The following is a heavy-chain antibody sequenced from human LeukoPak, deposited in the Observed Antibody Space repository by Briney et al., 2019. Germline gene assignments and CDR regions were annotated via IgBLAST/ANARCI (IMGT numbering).Heavy chain of an antibody. D-gene: IGHD4-17*01. V-gene: IGHV1-2*02. CDR2: INPNRGGT. CDR3: AREMTTVTTLGY. Sequence: VASVKVSCKASGYTFTGYYMHWVRQAPGQGLEWMGWINPNRGGTNYAQKFQGRVTMTRDTSISTAYMELSRLRSDDTAVYYCAREMTTVTTLGYWGQGTLVTVSS. CDR1: GYTFTGYY. J-gene: IGHJ4*02.